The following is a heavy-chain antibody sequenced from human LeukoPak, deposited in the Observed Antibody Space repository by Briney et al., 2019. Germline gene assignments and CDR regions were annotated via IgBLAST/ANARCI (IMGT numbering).Heavy chain of an antibody. J-gene: IGHJ3*02. D-gene: IGHD2-15*01. V-gene: IGHV3-7*01. CDR2: INQDGSEK. CDR1: GFTFSRYW. Sequence: PGGSLRLSCAASGFTFSRYWMNWVRQAPGKGLEWLANINQDGSEKYYVDSVRGRFTISRDNAQNLVYLQLNSLRADDTAVYYCAGGAGCTSDIWGQGTLVIVSS. CDR3: AGGAGCTSDI.